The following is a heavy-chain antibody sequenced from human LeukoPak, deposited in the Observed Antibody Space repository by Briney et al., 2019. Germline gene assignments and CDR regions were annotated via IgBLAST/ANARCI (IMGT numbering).Heavy chain of an antibody. Sequence: PGGSLRLSCAASGFTFSSYAMHWVRQAPGKGLECVAVISYDGSNKYYADSVKGRFTISRDNSKNTLYLQMNRLRAEDTAVYYCARDDGYCSSTSCEYYYYYGMDVWGQGTTVTVSS. D-gene: IGHD2-2*03. V-gene: IGHV3-30-3*01. CDR3: ARDDGYCSSTSCEYYYYYGMDV. CDR1: GFTFSSYA. CDR2: ISYDGSNK. J-gene: IGHJ6*02.